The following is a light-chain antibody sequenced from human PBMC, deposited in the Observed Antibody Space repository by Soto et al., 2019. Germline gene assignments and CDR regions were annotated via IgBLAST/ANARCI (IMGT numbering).Light chain of an antibody. CDR1: QSVSSN. CDR2: GAS. Sequence: EIVMTQSPATLSVSPGERATFSCRASQSVSSNLAWYQQKPGQAPRLLIYGASIRATGIPARFSGSGSGTDFTLTISSLQPEDAATYYCQQGNSFPLTFGGGTKVDIK. J-gene: IGKJ4*01. CDR3: QQGNSFPLT. V-gene: IGKV3-15*01.